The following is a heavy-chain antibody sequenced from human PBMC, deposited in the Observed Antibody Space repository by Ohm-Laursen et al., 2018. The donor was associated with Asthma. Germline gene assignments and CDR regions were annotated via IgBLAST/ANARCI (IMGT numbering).Heavy chain of an antibody. CDR3: ARCHKKVDHEGAY. J-gene: IGHJ4*02. CDR2: TNEDGREI. Sequence: GSLRLSCTASGFTFSSYGMHWVRQAPGKGLEWVANTNEDGREIYYVDSVKGQFTISRDNAKNSLYLQMNSLRVEDTAVYYCARCHKKVDHEGAYWGQGILVTVSS. V-gene: IGHV3-7*01. CDR1: GFTFSSYG. D-gene: IGHD1-14*01.